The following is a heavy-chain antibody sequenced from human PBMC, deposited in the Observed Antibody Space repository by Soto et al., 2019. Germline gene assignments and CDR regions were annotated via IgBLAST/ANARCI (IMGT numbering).Heavy chain of an antibody. CDR3: AKGAYYYDSSGYHSFDY. CDR1: GFTFDDYA. D-gene: IGHD3-22*01. CDR2: ISWNSGSI. J-gene: IGHJ4*02. V-gene: IGHV3-9*01. Sequence: GGSLRLSCAASGFTFDDYAMHWVRQAPGKGLGWVSGISWNSGSIGYADSVKGRSTISRDNAKNSLYLQMNSLRAEDTALYYCAKGAYYYDSSGYHSFDYWGQGTLVTVSS.